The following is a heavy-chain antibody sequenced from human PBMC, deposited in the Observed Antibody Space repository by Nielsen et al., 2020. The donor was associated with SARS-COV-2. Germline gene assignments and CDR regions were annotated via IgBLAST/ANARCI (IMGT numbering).Heavy chain of an antibody. CDR2: IYSGGST. J-gene: IGHJ4*02. CDR1: GFTFSSYG. Sequence: GESLKISCAASGFTFSSYGMHWVRQAPGTGLEWVSVIYSGGSTYYADSVKGRFTISRDNSKNTLYLQMNSLRAEDTAVYYCARDLGGYFDYWGQGTLVTVSS. CDR3: ARDLGGYFDY. V-gene: IGHV3-NL1*01.